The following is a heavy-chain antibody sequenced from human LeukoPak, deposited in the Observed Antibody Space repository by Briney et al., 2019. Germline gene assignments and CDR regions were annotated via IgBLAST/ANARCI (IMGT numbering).Heavy chain of an antibody. CDR3: ANGYYDILTGYDY. CDR2: IRYDGSNK. D-gene: IGHD3-9*01. V-gene: IGHV3-30*02. Sequence: PGGSLRLSCAASGFTFSSYGMHWVRQAPGKGLEWVAFIRYDGSNKYYADSVKGRFTISRDNSKNTLYLQMNSLRAEDTAVYYCANGYYDILTGYDYWGQGTLVTVSS. CDR1: GFTFSSYG. J-gene: IGHJ4*02.